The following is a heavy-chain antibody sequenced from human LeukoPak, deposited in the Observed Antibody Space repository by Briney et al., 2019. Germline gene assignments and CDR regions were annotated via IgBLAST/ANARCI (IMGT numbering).Heavy chain of an antibody. CDR1: GFTFGDYA. D-gene: IGHD6-25*01. Sequence: GRSLRLSCTASGFTFGDYAMSWVRQAPGKGLEWVGFIRSKAYGGTTEYAASVKGRCTLSRDDSKSIAYLQMNSPKTEDTAVYYCTRGGTWFDPWGQGTLVTVSS. CDR2: IRSKAYGGTT. CDR3: TRGGTWFDP. V-gene: IGHV3-49*04. J-gene: IGHJ5*02.